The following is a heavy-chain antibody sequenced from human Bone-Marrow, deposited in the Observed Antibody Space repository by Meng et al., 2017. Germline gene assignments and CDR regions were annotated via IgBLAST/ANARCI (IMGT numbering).Heavy chain of an antibody. D-gene: IGHD3-16*01. J-gene: IGHJ4*02. V-gene: IGHV3-30*18. CDR1: GFTFSSYG. CDR3: AKERHDYTGFDY. Sequence: QVQLVESGGGVVQPGRSLRLSCAASGFTFSSYGMHWVRQAPGKGLEWVAVISPDGSLKYYADSVKGRFTISRDNSKNALYLQMDSLRAEDTALYYCAKERHDYTGFDYWGQGTLVTVSS. CDR2: ISPDGSLK.